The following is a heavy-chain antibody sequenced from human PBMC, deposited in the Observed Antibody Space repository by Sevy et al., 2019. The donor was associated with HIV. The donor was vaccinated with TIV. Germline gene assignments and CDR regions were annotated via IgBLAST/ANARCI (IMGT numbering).Heavy chain of an antibody. J-gene: IGHJ4*02. CDR1: EFTFSSYD. V-gene: IGHV3-30*04. CDR3: TRARYCGGDWYTNDY. D-gene: IGHD2-21*02. Sequence: GGSLRLSCTASEFTFSSYDMHWVRQAPGKGLEWVAVISNDGKDKYYADFVKGRFTVSKDNSNKTVSLQMSSLGPEDAVVYYWTRARYCGGDWYTNDYWGQGTLVTVSS. CDR2: ISNDGKDK.